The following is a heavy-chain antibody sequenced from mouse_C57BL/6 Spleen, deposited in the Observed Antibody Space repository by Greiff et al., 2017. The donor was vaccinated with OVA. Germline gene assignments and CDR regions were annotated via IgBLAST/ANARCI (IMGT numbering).Heavy chain of an antibody. CDR2: ISSGGDYI. V-gene: IGHV5-9-1*02. J-gene: IGHJ3*01. Sequence: EVHLVESGEGLVKPGGSLKLSCAASGFTFSSYAMSWVRQTPEKRLEWVAYISSGGDYIYYADTVKGRFTISRDNARNTLYLQMSSLKSEDTAMYYCTRAGGGWFAYWGQGTLVTVSA. CDR1: GFTFSSYA. CDR3: TRAGGGWFAY.